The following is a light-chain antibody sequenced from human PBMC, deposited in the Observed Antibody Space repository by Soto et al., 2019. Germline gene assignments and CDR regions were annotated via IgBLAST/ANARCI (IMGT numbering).Light chain of an antibody. Sequence: EIVLTQSPGTLSLSPGERATLSCRASQSVSSSYLAWYQQKPGQAPRLLIYGASSRATGIPDRFSGSGSGTDSTLTINRLEPEDFAVYYCQQYGSSPGTFGQGTKVDIK. CDR3: QQYGSSPGT. J-gene: IGKJ1*01. CDR1: QSVSSSY. CDR2: GAS. V-gene: IGKV3-20*01.